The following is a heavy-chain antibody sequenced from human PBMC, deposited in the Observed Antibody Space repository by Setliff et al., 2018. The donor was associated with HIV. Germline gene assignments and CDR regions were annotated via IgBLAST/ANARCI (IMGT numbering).Heavy chain of an antibody. D-gene: IGHD3-10*01. J-gene: IGHJ2*01. CDR1: GGSISSHY. CDR2: IYYRGST. Sequence: PSETLSLTCTVSGGSISSHYWSWIRQPPGKGLEWIGYIYYRGSTNYNPSLKSRVTISVDTSKNQFSLKLSSVTAADTAVYYCARAPANALARDVIRYYWYFDVWGHGTLVTVSS. V-gene: IGHV4-59*11. CDR3: ARAPANALARDVIRYYWYFDV.